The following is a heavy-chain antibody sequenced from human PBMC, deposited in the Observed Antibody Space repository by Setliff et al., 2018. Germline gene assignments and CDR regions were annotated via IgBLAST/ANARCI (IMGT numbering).Heavy chain of an antibody. J-gene: IGHJ4*02. CDR1: GFTFRDYS. CDR2: ISDSGGST. Sequence: PGGSLRLSCATSGFTFRDYSLTWVRQAPGKGLEWVSAISDSGGSTFYADSVKGRFTISRDNSKNTLYLQMNSLRAEDTAVYYCASYCSSTSCPFDYWGQGTLITVSS. D-gene: IGHD2-2*01. V-gene: IGHV3-23*01. CDR3: ASYCSSTSCPFDY.